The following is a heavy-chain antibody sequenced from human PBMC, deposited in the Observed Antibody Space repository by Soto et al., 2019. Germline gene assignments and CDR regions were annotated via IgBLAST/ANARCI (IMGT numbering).Heavy chain of an antibody. CDR3: ARARAEYSSSFSYYFDS. CDR1: GYTFATYG. CDR2: ISVHTGDT. Sequence: ASVKVSCKASGYTFATYGITWVRQAPGQGLEWVAWISVHTGDTKYAQKLQGRVTLTTDTFTTTAYMELRGLTSDDTAIYYCARARAEYSSSFSYYFDSWGQGXLVTVSS. J-gene: IGHJ4*02. D-gene: IGHD6-6*01. V-gene: IGHV1-18*01.